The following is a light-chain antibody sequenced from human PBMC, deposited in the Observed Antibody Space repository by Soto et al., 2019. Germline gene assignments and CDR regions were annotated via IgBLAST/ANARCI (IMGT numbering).Light chain of an antibody. J-gene: IGLJ1*01. Sequence: QPASVSGSPGQSITISCAGTSSDVGSYNYVSWYQQHPGKAPKLMIYEVSNRPSGVSSRFSGSKSGNTASLTISGLQAEDEADYYCSSYAGSNNFVFGTGTKVTVL. CDR1: SSDVGSYNY. CDR3: SSYAGSNNFV. CDR2: EVS. V-gene: IGLV2-14*01.